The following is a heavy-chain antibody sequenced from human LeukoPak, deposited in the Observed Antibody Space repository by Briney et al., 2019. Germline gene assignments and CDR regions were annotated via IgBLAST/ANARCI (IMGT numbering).Heavy chain of an antibody. CDR3: TTSRIVGILDY. Sequence: GGSLRLSCAASGFTFSNAWMSWVRQAPGKGLEWVGRIKSKTDGGTTDYAAPVKGRFTISRGDSKNTLYLQMNSLKTEDTAVYYCTTSRIVGILDYWGQGTLVTVSS. V-gene: IGHV3-15*01. J-gene: IGHJ4*02. CDR2: IKSKTDGGTT. CDR1: GFTFSNAW. D-gene: IGHD1-26*01.